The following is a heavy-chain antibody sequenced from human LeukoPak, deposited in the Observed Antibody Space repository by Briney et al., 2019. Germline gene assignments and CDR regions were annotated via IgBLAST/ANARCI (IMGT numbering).Heavy chain of an antibody. Sequence: GGSLRLSCAASGFIFSDYYMGWIRQAPGKGLEWVGRIKSKTDGGTTDYAAPVKGRFTISRDDSKNTLYLQMNSLKTEDTAVYYCTTDRGSGYDWIDYWGQGTLVTVSS. D-gene: IGHD5-12*01. J-gene: IGHJ4*02. CDR3: TTDRGSGYDWIDY. CDR2: IKSKTDGGTT. CDR1: GFIFSDYY. V-gene: IGHV3-15*01.